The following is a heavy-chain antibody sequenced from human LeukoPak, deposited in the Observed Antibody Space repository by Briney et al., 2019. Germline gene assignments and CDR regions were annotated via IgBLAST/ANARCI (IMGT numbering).Heavy chain of an antibody. CDR2: IYYSGST. D-gene: IGHD3-10*01. Sequence: SETLSLTCTVSGGSISGYSWSWIRQPPGKGLEWIGYIYYSGSTNYNPSLKSRVTISIDTSKNQFSLKLTSVTAADTAVYYCAGDYGSGSYRFDYWGQGTLVTVSS. CDR1: GGSISGYS. CDR3: AGDYGSGSYRFDY. V-gene: IGHV4-59*12. J-gene: IGHJ4*02.